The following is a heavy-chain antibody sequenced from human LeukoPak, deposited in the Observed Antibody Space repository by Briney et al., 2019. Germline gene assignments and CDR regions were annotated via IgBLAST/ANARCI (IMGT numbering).Heavy chain of an antibody. V-gene: IGHV3-33*06. D-gene: IGHD6-19*01. CDR2: IWYDGSNK. J-gene: IGHJ4*02. CDR3: AKDLVAVAGMD. CDR1: GFTFSSCG. Sequence: PGGSLRLSCAASGFTFSSCGMHWVRQAPGKGLEWVAVIWYDGSNKYYADSVKGRFTISRDNSKNTLYLQMNSLRAEDTAVYYCAKDLVAVAGMDWGQGTLVTVSS.